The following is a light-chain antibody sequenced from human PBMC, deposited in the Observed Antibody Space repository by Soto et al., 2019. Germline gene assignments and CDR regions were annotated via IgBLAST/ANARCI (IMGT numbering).Light chain of an antibody. Sequence: QSVLTQPPSESGTPGQRVTISCSGSSSNIGSNPVSWYQHLPGTAPKVLIFTNNQRPSGVPDRVSGSKSGTSASLAISGLRSEDEAHYYCAAWDDSLEGVVLGGGTQLTVL. J-gene: IGLJ7*01. CDR1: SSNIGSNP. CDR3: AAWDDSLEGVV. V-gene: IGLV1-44*01. CDR2: TNN.